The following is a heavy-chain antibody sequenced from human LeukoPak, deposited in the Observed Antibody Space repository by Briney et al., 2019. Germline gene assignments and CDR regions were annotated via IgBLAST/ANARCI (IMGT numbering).Heavy chain of an antibody. V-gene: IGHV3-23*01. CDR1: GFTFSSYA. CDR2: ISGSGGST. Sequence: QAGGSLRLSCAASGFTFSSYAMSWVRQAPGKGLEWVSAISGSGGSTYYADSVKGRFTISRDNSKNTLYLQMNSLRAEDTALYYCAKTLISYGDYFDYWGQGTLVTVSS. CDR3: AKTLISYGDYFDY. J-gene: IGHJ4*02. D-gene: IGHD2/OR15-2a*01.